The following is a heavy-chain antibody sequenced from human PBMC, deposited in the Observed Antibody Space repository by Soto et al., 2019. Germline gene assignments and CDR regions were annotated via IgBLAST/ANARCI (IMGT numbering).Heavy chain of an antibody. J-gene: IGHJ5*02. Sequence: PGGSLRLSCAASGFTFSSYEMNWVRQAPGKGLEWVSYISSSGSTIYYADSVKGRFTISRDNAKNSLYLQMNSLRAEDTAVYYCARGGYSYGRDWFDPWGQGTLVTVSS. CDR3: ARGGYSYGRDWFDP. V-gene: IGHV3-48*03. CDR1: GFTFSSYE. CDR2: ISSSGSTI. D-gene: IGHD5-18*01.